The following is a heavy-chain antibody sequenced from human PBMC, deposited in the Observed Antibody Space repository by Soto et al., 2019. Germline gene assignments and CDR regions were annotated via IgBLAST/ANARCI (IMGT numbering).Heavy chain of an antibody. CDR3: AKAHRITMVRGVITPHDY. Sequence: PGGSLRLSCAASGFTFSSYAMSWGRQAPGKGLEWVSAISGSGGSTYYSDSVKGRFTISRDNSKNTLYLQMNSLRAEDTAVYYCAKAHRITMVRGVITPHDYWGEGTLVTVSS. CDR1: GFTFSSYA. V-gene: IGHV3-23*01. J-gene: IGHJ4*02. D-gene: IGHD3-10*01. CDR2: ISGSGGST.